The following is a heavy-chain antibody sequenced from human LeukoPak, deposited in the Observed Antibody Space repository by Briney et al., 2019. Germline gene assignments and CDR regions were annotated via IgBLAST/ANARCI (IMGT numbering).Heavy chain of an antibody. CDR2: INPSSGGT. CDR1: GYTFTGDY. D-gene: IGHD5-18*01. Sequence: ASVKVSCKASGYTFTGDYMHWVRQAPGQGLEWMGWINPSSGGTNYAQKFQGRVTMTRDTSISTAYMELSRLRSDDTAVYYCARDRGYSYGYPSYYYYGMDVWGQGTTVTVSS. CDR3: ARDRGYSYGYPSYYYYGMDV. V-gene: IGHV1-2*02. J-gene: IGHJ6*02.